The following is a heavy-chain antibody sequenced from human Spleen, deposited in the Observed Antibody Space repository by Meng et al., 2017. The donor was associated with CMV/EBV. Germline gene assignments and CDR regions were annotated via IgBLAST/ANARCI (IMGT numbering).Heavy chain of an antibody. CDR2: ISGTGRTT. CDR3: AKKIVVVPGPLYFDY. Sequence: GFTFRSYARAWVRQAPGKGLEWVSAISGTGRTTYYADSVKGRFTISRDNSENTPYLQMNSLRAEDTAIYYCAKKIVVVPGPLYFDYWGQGTLVTVSS. J-gene: IGHJ4*02. CDR1: GFTFRSYA. V-gene: IGHV3-23*01. D-gene: IGHD2-2*01.